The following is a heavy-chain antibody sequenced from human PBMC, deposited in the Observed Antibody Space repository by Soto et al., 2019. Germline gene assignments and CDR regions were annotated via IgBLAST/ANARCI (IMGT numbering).Heavy chain of an antibody. D-gene: IGHD2-15*01. CDR2: FDPEDGET. V-gene: IGHV1-24*01. Sequence: ASVKVSGQVSGNTLTEYSMHWVRQAPGKGLEWMGGFDPEDGETIYAQKFQGRVTMTEDTSTDTAYMELSSLRSEDTAVYYCTGNPATRYYYYGMDVWGQGTTVTVSS. J-gene: IGHJ6*02. CDR1: GNTLTEYS. CDR3: TGNPATRYYYYGMDV.